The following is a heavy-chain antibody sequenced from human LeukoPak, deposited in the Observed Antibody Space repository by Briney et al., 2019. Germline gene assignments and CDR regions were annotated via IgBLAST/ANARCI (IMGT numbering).Heavy chain of an antibody. D-gene: IGHD2-21*01. Sequence: SETLSLTCSVSGGSISSYYWSWIRQPPGKGLEWIGYIYYSGSTNYNPSPKSRVTTSVDTSKNQFSLKLSSVTAADTAVYYCARGSRIRYYYYYYMDVWGKGTTVTVSS. V-gene: IGHV4-59*01. J-gene: IGHJ6*03. CDR3: ARGSRIRYYYYYYMDV. CDR2: IYYSGST. CDR1: GGSISSYY.